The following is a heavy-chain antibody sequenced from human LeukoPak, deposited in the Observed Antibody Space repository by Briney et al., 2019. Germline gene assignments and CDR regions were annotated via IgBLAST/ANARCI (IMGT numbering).Heavy chain of an antibody. D-gene: IGHD2-8*01. CDR1: GGSISSSDYY. CDR3: ARENYCANGVCWAFDP. J-gene: IGHJ5*02. CDR2: IYYTGST. V-gene: IGHV4-39*07. Sequence: SETLSLTCTVSGGSISSSDYYWSWIRQPPGKGLEWLGNIYYTGSTSYNPSLKSRVTLSVDTFKNHFSLHLTSVTAADTAVYYCARENYCANGVCWAFDPWGQGTLVTVSS.